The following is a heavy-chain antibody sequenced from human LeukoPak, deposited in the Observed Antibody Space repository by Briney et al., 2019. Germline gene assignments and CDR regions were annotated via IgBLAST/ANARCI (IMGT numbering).Heavy chain of an antibody. J-gene: IGHJ4*02. Sequence: PSETLSLTCTVSGGSISSGVYYWSWIRQHPGKGLEWIGYIYYSGSTYYNPSLKSRVTISVDTSKNQFSLKLSSVTAADTAVYYCAREGAARTRYYFDYWGQGTLVTVSS. CDR2: IYYSGST. V-gene: IGHV4-31*03. CDR1: GGSISSGVYY. D-gene: IGHD6-6*01. CDR3: AREGAARTRYYFDY.